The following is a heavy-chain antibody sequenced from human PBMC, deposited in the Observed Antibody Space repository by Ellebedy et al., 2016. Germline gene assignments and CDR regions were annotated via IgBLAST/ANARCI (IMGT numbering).Heavy chain of an antibody. CDR1: GGSISSYY. D-gene: IGHD3-22*01. CDR2: IYYSGST. Sequence: SETLSLTCTVSGGSISSYYWSWIRQPPGKGLEWIGYIYYSGSTNYNPSLKSRVTISVDRSKNQFSLKLSSVTAADTAVYYCARAGDYYDSSGHYWFDPWGQGTLVTVSS. J-gene: IGHJ5*02. CDR3: ARAGDYYDSSGHYWFDP. V-gene: IGHV4-59*12.